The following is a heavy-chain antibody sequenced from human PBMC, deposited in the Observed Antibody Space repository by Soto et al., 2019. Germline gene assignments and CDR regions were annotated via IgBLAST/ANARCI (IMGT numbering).Heavy chain of an antibody. CDR1: GYSFTSYW. CDR3: ASSVTTVTTRMDYYYYGMDV. D-gene: IGHD4-17*01. J-gene: IGHJ6*02. CDR2: IDPSDSYT. Sequence: GESLKISCKGSGYSFTSYWISWVRQMPGKGLEWMGRIDPSDSYTNYSPSFQGHVTISAGKSISTAYLQWSSLKASDTAMYYCASSVTTVTTRMDYYYYGMDVWGQGTTVTVS. V-gene: IGHV5-10-1*01.